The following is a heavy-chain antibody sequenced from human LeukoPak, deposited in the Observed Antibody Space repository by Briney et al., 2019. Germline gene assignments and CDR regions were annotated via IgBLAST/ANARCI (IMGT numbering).Heavy chain of an antibody. CDR1: GFSFSTYS. CDR2: ISSSSSPI. CDR3: ATEDSGRFH. V-gene: IGHV3-48*02. D-gene: IGHD6-19*01. Sequence: GGSLRLSCAASGFSFSTYSMNWVRQAPGKGLEWLSYISSSSSPIYYADSVKGRFTISRDNAKNSLYLDMNSLRDEDTAMYYCATEDSGRFHWGQGTLVTVSS. J-gene: IGHJ4*02.